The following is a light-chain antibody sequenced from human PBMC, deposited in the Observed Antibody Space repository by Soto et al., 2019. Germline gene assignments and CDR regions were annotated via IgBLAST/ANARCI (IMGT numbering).Light chain of an antibody. CDR1: QTISSW. CDR3: QQYNSYSEA. V-gene: IGKV1-5*03. CDR2: KAS. J-gene: IGKJ1*01. Sequence: DIPMTQSPSTLSGSVGDRVTITCRASQTISSWLAWYQQKPGKAPKLLIYKASTLKSGVPSRFSGSGSGTEFTLTISSLQPDDFATYYCQQYNSYSEAFGQGTKVDLK.